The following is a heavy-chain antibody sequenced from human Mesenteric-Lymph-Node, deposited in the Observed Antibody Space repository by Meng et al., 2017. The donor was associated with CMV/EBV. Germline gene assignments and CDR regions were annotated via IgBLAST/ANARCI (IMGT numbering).Heavy chain of an antibody. CDR2: ISWNSVSI. V-gene: IGHV3-9*01. D-gene: IGHD6-13*01. Sequence: GGSLRLSCVASGFTFSSYTMCWVRQAPGKGLEWVSGISWNSVSIGYADSVKGRFTISRDNAKNALYLQMNSLRAEDTALYYCTKDATAGIRVAAAGRLDPWGQGTLVTVSS. J-gene: IGHJ5*02. CDR3: TKDATAGIRVAAAGRLDP. CDR1: GFTFSSYT.